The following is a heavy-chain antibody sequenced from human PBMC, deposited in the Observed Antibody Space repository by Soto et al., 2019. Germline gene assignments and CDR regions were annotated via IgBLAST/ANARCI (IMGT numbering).Heavy chain of an antibody. Sequence: PGGSLRLSCAASGFTFYSYAMGWVRQAPGKGLEWVSGISCSGVTTYYADSVKGRFTISRDNSKNTLYLQMNSLRAEDTAVYYCVILTYYYDSSGYYQYYFDYWGQGTLVTVSS. J-gene: IGHJ4*02. CDR3: VILTYYYDSSGYYQYYFDY. V-gene: IGHV3-23*01. D-gene: IGHD3-22*01. CDR1: GFTFYSYA. CDR2: ISCSGVTT.